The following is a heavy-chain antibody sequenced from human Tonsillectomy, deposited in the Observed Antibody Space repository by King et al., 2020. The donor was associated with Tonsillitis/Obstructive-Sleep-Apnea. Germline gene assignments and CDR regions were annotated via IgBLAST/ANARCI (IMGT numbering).Heavy chain of an antibody. D-gene: IGHD3-3*01. CDR1: GFTFSNYG. J-gene: IGHJ6*03. V-gene: IGHV3-33*06. CDR2: IWFDGSNK. Sequence: VQLVESGGGVVQPGRSLRLSYAASGFTFSNYGMHWVRQGPGKGLEWVAVIWFDGSNKYYADSVKGRFTIYRDNSQNTVYLQMNSLRAEDTAVYYCAKYPHPNFGVVKYYYYMDVWGKGTTVTVSS. CDR3: AKYPHPNFGVVKYYYYMDV.